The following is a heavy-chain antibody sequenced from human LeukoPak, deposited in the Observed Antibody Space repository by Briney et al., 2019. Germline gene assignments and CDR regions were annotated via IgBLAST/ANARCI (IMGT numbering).Heavy chain of an antibody. J-gene: IGHJ4*02. CDR1: GFTLSSYS. V-gene: IGHV3-21*04. CDR3: ARDGEWIQLWPQAY. D-gene: IGHD5-18*01. CDR2: ISSSSSYI. Sequence: PGGSLRLSCAASGFTLSSYSMKWVRQAPGKGLEWVSSISSSSSYIYYADSVKGRFTISRDNAKNSLYLQMNSLRAEDTAVYYCARDGEWIQLWPQAYWGQGTLVTVSS.